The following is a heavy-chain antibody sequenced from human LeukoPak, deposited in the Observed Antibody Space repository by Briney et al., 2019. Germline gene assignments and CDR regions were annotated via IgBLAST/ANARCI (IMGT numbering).Heavy chain of an antibody. CDR2: IKQDGSEK. CDR3: ARVFHYPYYYMDV. Sequence: GGSLRLSCAASGFTFSSYWMSWVRQAPGKGLEWVANIKQDGSEKYYVDSVKGRFTISRDNATKSLYLKINSLRAEDTAVYYRARVFHYPYYYMDVWGKGTTVTVSS. CDR1: GFTFSSYW. V-gene: IGHV3-7*01. J-gene: IGHJ6*03.